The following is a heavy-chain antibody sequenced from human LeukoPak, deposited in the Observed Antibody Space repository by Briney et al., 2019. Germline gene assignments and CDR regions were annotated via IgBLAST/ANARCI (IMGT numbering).Heavy chain of an antibody. J-gene: IGHJ4*02. CDR1: GGSISGVY. CDR3: ARRGRNSGSYFFYFDY. CDR2: IHTSGST. D-gene: IGHD1-26*01. V-gene: IGHV4-4*09. Sequence: SETLSLTCTVSGGSISGVYWNWIRQPPRKGLEWVGYIHTSGSTSFNPSLKSRLSFSIDTSKNQVSLKLSSVTAADTAVYYCARRGRNSGSYFFYFDYWGQGTLVTVSS.